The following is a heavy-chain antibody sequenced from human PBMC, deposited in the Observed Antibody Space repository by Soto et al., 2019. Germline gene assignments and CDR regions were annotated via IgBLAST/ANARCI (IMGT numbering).Heavy chain of an antibody. J-gene: IGHJ4*02. V-gene: IGHV3-23*01. D-gene: IGHD3-22*01. CDR2: ISGSGRGI. CDR3: AKISITMIIVVIRGFDY. Sequence: GGSLRLSCAASGFNFSSYAMTWVRQAPGKGPEWVAAISGSGRGIHYADSVKGRFAISRDNSKNTLNLQMNSLRADDTAVYYCAKISITMIIVVIRGFDYWGPGTLVTVSS. CDR1: GFNFSSYA.